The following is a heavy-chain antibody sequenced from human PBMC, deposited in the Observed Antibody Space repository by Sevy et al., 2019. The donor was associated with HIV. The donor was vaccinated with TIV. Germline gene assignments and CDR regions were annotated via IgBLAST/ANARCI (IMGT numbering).Heavy chain of an antibody. J-gene: IGHJ4*02. CDR2: IKSKTDGGTT. CDR3: TTKKDFWSGYFYFDY. D-gene: IGHD3-3*01. CDR1: GFTFSKAW. V-gene: IGHV3-15*05. Sequence: GGSLRLSCAASGFTFSKAWMNWVRQAPGKGLEWVGRIKSKTDGGTTDYAASVKGRFTISRDDSKNTLYLQMNSLKTDDTAGYYCTTKKDFWSGYFYFDYWGQGTLVTVSS.